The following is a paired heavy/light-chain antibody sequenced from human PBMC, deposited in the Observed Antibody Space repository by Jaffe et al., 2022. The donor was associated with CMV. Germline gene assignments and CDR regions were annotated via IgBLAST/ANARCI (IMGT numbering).Heavy chain of an antibody. CDR2: ISAYNGNT. CDR1: GYTFTSYG. CDR3: ARDTLRFLEWLSKSYYYYGMDV. D-gene: IGHD3-3*01. V-gene: IGHV1-18*01. Sequence: QVQLVQSGAEVKKPGASVKVSCKASGYTFTSYGISWVRQAPGQGLEWMGWISAYNGNTNYAQKLQGRVTMTTDTSTSTAYMELRSLRSDDTAVYYCARDTLRFLEWLSKSYYYYGMDVWGQGTTVTVSS. J-gene: IGHJ6*02.
Light chain of an antibody. CDR3: MQGTHWPS. CDR2: KVS. CDR1: QSLVHSDGNTY. J-gene: IGKJ3*01. V-gene: IGKV2-30*02. Sequence: DVVMTQSPLSLPVTLGQPASISCRSSQSLVHSDGNTYLNWFQQRPGQSPRRLIYKVSNRDSGVPDRFSGSGSGTDFTLKISRVEAEDVGVYYCMQGTHWPSFGPGTKVDIK.